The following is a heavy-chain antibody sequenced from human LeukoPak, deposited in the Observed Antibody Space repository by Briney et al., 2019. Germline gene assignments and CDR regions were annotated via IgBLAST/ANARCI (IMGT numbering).Heavy chain of an antibody. CDR1: GFAFSDYY. Sequence: GGSLRLSCAASGFAFSDYYVSWIRQAPGKGLEWVSYISSSGGTIYYADSVKGRFTISRDNAKNSLYLQMNSLRAEDTAVYYCARAHFWDYYYGMDVWGQGTTVTVSS. J-gene: IGHJ6*02. CDR2: ISSSGGTI. CDR3: ARAHFWDYYYGMDV. V-gene: IGHV3-11*01. D-gene: IGHD3-16*01.